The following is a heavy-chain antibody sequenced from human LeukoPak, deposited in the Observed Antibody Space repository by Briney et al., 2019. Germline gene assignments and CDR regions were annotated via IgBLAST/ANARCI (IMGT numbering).Heavy chain of an antibody. J-gene: IGHJ4*02. D-gene: IGHD3-10*01. Sequence: PGGSLRLSCAASGFMFSSDGTHWVRQAPGKGLEWVAFMRHDGSNKYYADSVKGRFTISRDNSKKTLYLQMNSLRAEDAAVYYCAKKGYAGSGTYSYYFDYWGQGALVTVSS. V-gene: IGHV3-30*02. CDR3: AKKGYAGSGTYSYYFDY. CDR2: MRHDGSNK. CDR1: GFMFSSDG.